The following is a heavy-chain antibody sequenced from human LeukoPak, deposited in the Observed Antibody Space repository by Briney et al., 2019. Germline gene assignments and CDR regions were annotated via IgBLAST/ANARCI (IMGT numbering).Heavy chain of an antibody. V-gene: IGHV3-23*01. CDR2: IGGSGGTT. J-gene: IGHJ4*02. CDR1: GFTFSGYA. D-gene: IGHD3-10*01. Sequence: GGSLRLSCAASGFTFSGYAMSWVRQAPGKGLEWVSAIGGSGGTTYYADSVKGRFTISRDNSKNTLYLQMNSLRAEDTAVYYCARDNYGSGSYLDYWGQGTLVTVSS. CDR3: ARDNYGSGSYLDY.